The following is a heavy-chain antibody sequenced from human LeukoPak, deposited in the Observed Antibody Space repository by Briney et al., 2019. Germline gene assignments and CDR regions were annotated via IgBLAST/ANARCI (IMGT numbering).Heavy chain of an antibody. CDR1: GFTFSTYT. Sequence: GGYLRLSCAASGFTFSTYTMYWVRQPPGKGLEWVSIIGGSGGDIHYADSVKGRFTISRDNSKNTLYLQMNSLRVEATAIYYCAIDPNWGIHYWGQGVLVTVSS. V-gene: IGHV3-23*01. D-gene: IGHD7-27*01. CDR3: AIDPNWGIHY. CDR2: IGGSGGDI. J-gene: IGHJ4*02.